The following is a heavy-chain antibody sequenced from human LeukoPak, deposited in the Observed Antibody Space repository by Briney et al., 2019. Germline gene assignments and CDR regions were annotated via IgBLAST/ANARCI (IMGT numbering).Heavy chain of an antibody. Sequence: GGSLRLSCAAAGLTFSNYGMHWVRQAPGKGLQWVAYIRYDGRNKYSADSVKGRFTIYRDNSKSTLYLQMNSLRAEDTALYYCAKDMGLYSSGFFDXWGQGTLVTVSS. CDR1: GLTFSNYG. CDR2: IRYDGRNK. V-gene: IGHV3-30*02. J-gene: IGHJ4*02. D-gene: IGHD6-19*01. CDR3: AKDMGLYSSGFFDX.